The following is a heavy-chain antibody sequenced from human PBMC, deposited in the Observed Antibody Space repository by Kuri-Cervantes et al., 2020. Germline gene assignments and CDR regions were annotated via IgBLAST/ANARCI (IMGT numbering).Heavy chain of an antibody. J-gene: IGHJ4*02. D-gene: IGHD3-9*01. CDR3: AREAADILTGYPNYFDY. Sequence: SCTVSGGSISSGGYYWSWIRQHPGKGLEWIGYIYYSGSTYYNPSLKSRVTISVDTSKNQFSLKLSSVTAADTAVYYCAREAADILTGYPNYFDYWGQGTLVTVSS. CDR2: IYYSGST. CDR1: GGSISSGGYY. V-gene: IGHV4-31*02.